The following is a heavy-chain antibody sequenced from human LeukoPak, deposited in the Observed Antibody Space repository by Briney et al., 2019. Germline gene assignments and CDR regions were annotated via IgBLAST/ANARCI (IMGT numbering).Heavy chain of an antibody. D-gene: IGHD4-17*01. CDR2: INPSGGST. CDR3: ARADYGDYVTGAFDI. V-gene: IGHV1-46*01. Sequence: ASVKVSCKASVYTFTSYYMHWVRQAPGQGLEWTGIINPSGGSTSYAQKFQGRVTMTRDTSTSTVYMELSSLRSEGTAVYYCARADYGDYVTGAFDIWGQGTMVTVSS. CDR1: VYTFTSYY. J-gene: IGHJ3*02.